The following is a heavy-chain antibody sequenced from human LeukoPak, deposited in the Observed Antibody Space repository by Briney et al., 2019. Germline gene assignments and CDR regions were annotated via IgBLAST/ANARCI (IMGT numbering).Heavy chain of an antibody. V-gene: IGHV3-74*03. CDR1: GLSFSTTW. D-gene: IGHD2-2*01. CDR3: ARDWYHAIDY. Sequence: GGSLRLSCAASGLSFSTTWMHWVRQPPGQGLGWVARITSDGTIISYAESVKGRFTISRDNAKNTLYPQMNSLRVDDTAVYYCARDWYHAIDYWGQGTLVTVSS. CDR2: ITSDGTII. J-gene: IGHJ4*02.